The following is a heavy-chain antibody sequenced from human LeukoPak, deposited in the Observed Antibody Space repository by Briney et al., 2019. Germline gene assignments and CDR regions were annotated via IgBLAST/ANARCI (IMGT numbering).Heavy chain of an antibody. J-gene: IGHJ1*01. V-gene: IGHV1-2*02. CDR3: ARPYGSGSRAPPYFQH. CDR1: GYTFTGYY. CDR2: INPNSGGT. D-gene: IGHD3-10*01. Sequence: ASVKVSCKASGYTFTGYYMHWVRQAPGQGLEWMGWINPNSGGTNYAQKFQGRVTMTRDTSISTAYMELSRLRSDDTAVYYCARPYGSGSRAPPYFQHWGQGTLVTVSS.